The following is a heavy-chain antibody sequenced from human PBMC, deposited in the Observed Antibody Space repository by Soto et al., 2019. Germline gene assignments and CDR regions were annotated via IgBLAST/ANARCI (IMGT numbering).Heavy chain of an antibody. CDR1: GGTFSSYA. J-gene: IGHJ6*02. CDR2: IIPIFGTA. D-gene: IGHD6-19*01. CDR3: ARDRTPYSSGWYRLMDV. Sequence: SVKVSCKASGGTFSSYAISWVRQAPGQGLEWMGGIIPIFGTANYTQKFQGRVTITADESTSTAYMELSSLRSEDTAVYYCARDRTPYSSGWYRLMDVWGQGTTVTVSS. V-gene: IGHV1-69*13.